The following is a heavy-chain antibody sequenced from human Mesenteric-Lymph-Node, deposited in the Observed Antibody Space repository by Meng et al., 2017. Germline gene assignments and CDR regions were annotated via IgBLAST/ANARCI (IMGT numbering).Heavy chain of an antibody. CDR3: ARRYGASAYNWFDP. J-gene: IGHJ5*02. CDR2: FTHSGST. D-gene: IGHD4-17*01. CDR1: VCSISSGGYY. V-gene: IGHV4-31*03. Sequence: PSPPLSFSCTVSVCSISSGGYYCICIRQHPVTFLEWIWAFTHSGSTNYNPSLKSRVTISVDTSKNQFSLKLSSVTAADTAVYYCARRYGASAYNWFDPWGQGTLVTISS.